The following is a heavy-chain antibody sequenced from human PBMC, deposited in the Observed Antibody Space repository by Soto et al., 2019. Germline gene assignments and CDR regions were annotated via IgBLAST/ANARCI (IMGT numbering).Heavy chain of an antibody. Sequence: GGSLRLSCAASGFTFSSYAMSWVRQAPGKGLERVSAISGSGGSTYYADSVKGRFTISRDNSKNTLYLQMNSLRAEDTAVYYCAKDPPFEDYYDSSGYPNWFDPWGQGTLVTVSS. D-gene: IGHD3-22*01. CDR1: GFTFSSYA. V-gene: IGHV3-23*01. CDR2: ISGSGGST. CDR3: AKDPPFEDYYDSSGYPNWFDP. J-gene: IGHJ5*02.